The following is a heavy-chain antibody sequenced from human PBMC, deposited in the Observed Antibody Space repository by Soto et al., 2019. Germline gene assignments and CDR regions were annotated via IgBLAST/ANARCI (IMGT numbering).Heavy chain of an antibody. D-gene: IGHD2-8*02. CDR3: ARHAAYWDGGGGWFDP. CDR2: IGTLADT. V-gene: IGHV3-13*01. Sequence: EVQLVESGGGLVQPGGSLRLSCAASGFTFSTYDMHWVRQAPGKGLEWVSAIGTLADTFYADSVKGRFTISRENAKSSLYLQMNRLTGGDTAVYYCARHAAYWDGGGGWFDPYGQGTLVTVSS. CDR1: GFTFSTYD. J-gene: IGHJ5*02.